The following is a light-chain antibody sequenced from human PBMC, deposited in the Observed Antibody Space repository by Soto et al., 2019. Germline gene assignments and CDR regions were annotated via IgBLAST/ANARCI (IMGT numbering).Light chain of an antibody. Sequence: DIVMTQSPDSLAVSLGERATINCKSSQSVLYSSNNKNYLAWYQQKPGQPPKLLIFWASTRESGVPDRFSGSGSGKDFTLSISSLQAEDLAVYYCQQFYSTLYTFGQGTKLEIK. J-gene: IGKJ2*01. CDR2: WAS. CDR3: QQFYSTLYT. V-gene: IGKV4-1*01. CDR1: QSVLYSSNNKNY.